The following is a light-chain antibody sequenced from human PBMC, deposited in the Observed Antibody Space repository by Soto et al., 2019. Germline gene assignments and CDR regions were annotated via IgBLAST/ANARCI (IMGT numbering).Light chain of an antibody. CDR1: QSISSW. CDR3: LQDYDYLWT. CDR2: DAS. V-gene: IGKV1-5*01. J-gene: IGKJ1*01. Sequence: DIQMTQSPSTLSAYVGDRVTITCRASQSISSWLAWYQQKPGKAPKLLIYDASSLESGVPSRFSGSGSGTEFTLTISSLQPEDFATYYCLQDYDYLWTFGQGTKVDIK.